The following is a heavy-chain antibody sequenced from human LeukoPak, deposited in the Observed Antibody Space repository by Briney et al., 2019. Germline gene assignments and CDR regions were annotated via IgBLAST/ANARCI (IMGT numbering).Heavy chain of an antibody. CDR2: IKQDGSEK. CDR3: AKDYGLE. V-gene: IGHV3-7*01. Sequence: GGSLRLSCAASGFTFSSYWMSWVRQAPGKGLEWVANIKQDGSEKNYVDPVKGRFTISRDNAKNSLYLQMNSLRAEDSGVYYCAKDYGLEWGQGTLVTVSS. J-gene: IGHJ4*02. D-gene: IGHD4-17*01. CDR1: GFTFSSYW.